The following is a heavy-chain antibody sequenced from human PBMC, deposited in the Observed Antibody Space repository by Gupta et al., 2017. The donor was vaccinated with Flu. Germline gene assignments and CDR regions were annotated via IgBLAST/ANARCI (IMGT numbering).Heavy chain of an antibody. CDR2: IIPIFGTA. V-gene: IGHV1-69*06. J-gene: IGHJ3*02. Sequence: QVQLVQSGAEVKKPGSSVKVSCMASGGTFSSYAISWVLQAPGQGLEWMGGIIPIFGTANYAQKFQGRVTITADKSTSTAYMELSSLRSEDTAVYYCARAARIMITFGGVTPYDAFDIWGQGTMVTVSS. CDR1: GGTFSSYA. CDR3: ARAARIMITFGGVTPYDAFDI. D-gene: IGHD3-16*01.